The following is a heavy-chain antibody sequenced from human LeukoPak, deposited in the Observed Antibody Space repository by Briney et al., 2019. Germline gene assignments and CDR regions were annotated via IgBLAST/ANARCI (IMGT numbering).Heavy chain of an antibody. CDR1: GGSISSYY. Sequence: SETLSLTCTVSGGSISSYYWGWIRQPPGKGLEWIGSIYHSGSTYYNPSLKSRVTISVDTSKNQFSLKLSSVTAADTAVYYCARGAAADLYNWFDPWGQGTLVTVSS. CDR3: ARGAAADLYNWFDP. CDR2: IYHSGST. D-gene: IGHD6-13*01. J-gene: IGHJ5*02. V-gene: IGHV4-38-2*02.